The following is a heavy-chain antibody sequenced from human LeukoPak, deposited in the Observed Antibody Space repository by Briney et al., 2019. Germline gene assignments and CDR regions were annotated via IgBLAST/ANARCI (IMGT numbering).Heavy chain of an antibody. CDR2: INPNSGGT. Sequence: ASVKVSCKASGYTFTGYYMHWVRQAPGQGPEWMGWINPNSGGTNYAQKFQGRVTMTRDTSISTAYMELSRLRSDDTAVYYCARDGGGGWKEWLVPKLYYFDYWGQGTLVTVSS. D-gene: IGHD6-19*01. CDR1: GYTFTGYY. J-gene: IGHJ4*02. CDR3: ARDGGGGWKEWLVPKLYYFDY. V-gene: IGHV1-2*02.